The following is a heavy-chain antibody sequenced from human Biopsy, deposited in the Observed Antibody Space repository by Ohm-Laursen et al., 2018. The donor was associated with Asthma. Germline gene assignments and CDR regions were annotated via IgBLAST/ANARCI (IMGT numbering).Heavy chain of an antibody. CDR3: AKDRVAGRSYYFDY. V-gene: IGHV3-30*18. CDR2: ILFDGRKI. J-gene: IGHJ4*02. CDR1: GFNFHNYG. Sequence: RSLRLSCATSGFNFHNYGMNWVRRASGKGLEWVAQILFDGRKINYPDSVKGRFTISRDNSKNMVYLQMNSLRPEDTAVYYCAKDRVAGRSYYFDYWGQGSLVSVSS. D-gene: IGHD6-13*01.